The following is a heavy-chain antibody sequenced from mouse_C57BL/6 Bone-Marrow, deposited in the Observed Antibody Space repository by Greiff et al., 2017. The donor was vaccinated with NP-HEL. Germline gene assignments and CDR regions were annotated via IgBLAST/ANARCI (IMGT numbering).Heavy chain of an antibody. V-gene: IGHV1-64*01. J-gene: IGHJ4*01. Sequence: QVQLQQPGAELVKPGASVKLSCKASGYTFTSYWMHWVKQRPGQGLEWIGMIHPNSGSTNYNEKFKSKATLTVDKSSITAYMQLSSLTSEDSAVYYCARGLLWLRRRDYYAIDYWGQGTSVTVSS. CDR1: GYTFTSYW. D-gene: IGHD2-2*01. CDR2: IHPNSGST. CDR3: ARGLLWLRRRDYYAIDY.